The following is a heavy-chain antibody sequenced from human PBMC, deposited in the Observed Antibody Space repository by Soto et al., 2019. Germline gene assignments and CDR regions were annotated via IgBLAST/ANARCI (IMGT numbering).Heavy chain of an antibody. D-gene: IGHD3-22*01. Sequence: QVLLVQSGAEVRKPGSSVKVSCTSSRGTFSTFAIRWVRQGPGQGLEWVGGIIPMFGTSNCAQKFQVRVTIKADESTSTSYMELFSLTSEDTAIYYCARDTQYQRDTSGYHPSDFDDWGQGTLVTVSS. V-gene: IGHV1-69*01. CDR1: RGTFSTFA. CDR3: ARDTQYQRDTSGYHPSDFDD. CDR2: IIPMFGTS. J-gene: IGHJ4*02.